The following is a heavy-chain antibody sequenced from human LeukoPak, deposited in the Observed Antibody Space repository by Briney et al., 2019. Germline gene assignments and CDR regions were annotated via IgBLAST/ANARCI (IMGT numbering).Heavy chain of an antibody. CDR1: GGTFTSYT. CDR2: IIPILGIA. V-gene: IGHV1-69*02. Sequence: ASVKVSCKASGGTFTSYTISWVRQAPGQGLEWMGRIIPILGIANYAQKSQGRVTITADKSTSTAYMELSSLRSEDTAVYYCARGIDSSGYLEYFQHWGQGTLVTVSS. J-gene: IGHJ1*01. D-gene: IGHD3-22*01. CDR3: ARGIDSSGYLEYFQH.